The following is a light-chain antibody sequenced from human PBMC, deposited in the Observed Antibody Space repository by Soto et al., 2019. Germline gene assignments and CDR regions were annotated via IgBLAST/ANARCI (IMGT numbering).Light chain of an antibody. CDR2: GAS. CDR3: LHYGIAPQT. CDR1: QALSTNH. Sequence: EIVLTQSPGTLSLSPGERATPSCRASQALSTNHLAWYQQKPGQTPRLLIYGASDRATGIPDRFSGSGSGTDFTLTISRLEPEDFAVYYCLHYGIAPQTFGQGTKVDIK. V-gene: IGKV3-20*01. J-gene: IGKJ1*01.